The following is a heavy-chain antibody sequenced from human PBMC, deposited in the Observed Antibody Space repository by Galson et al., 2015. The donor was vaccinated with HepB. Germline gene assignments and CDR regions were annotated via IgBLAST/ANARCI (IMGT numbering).Heavy chain of an antibody. CDR1: GCTFTSYY. J-gene: IGHJ5*02. Sequence: SVKVSCKASGCTFTSYYMHWVRQAPGQGLEWMGIINPSGGSTSYAQKFQGRVTMTRDTSTSTVYMELSSLRSEDTAVYYCARVEDSLGGGVDPWGQGTLVTVSS. CDR2: INPSGGST. CDR3: ARVEDSLGGGVDP. D-gene: IGHD2-15*01. V-gene: IGHV1-46*01.